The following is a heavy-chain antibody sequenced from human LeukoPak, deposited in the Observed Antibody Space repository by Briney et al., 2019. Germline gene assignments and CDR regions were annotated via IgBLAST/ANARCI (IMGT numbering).Heavy chain of an antibody. CDR2: IVVGSGNT. V-gene: IGHV1-58*01. Sequence: SVKVSCKASGFTFTSSAVQWVREARGQRLEWIGWIVVGSGNTNYAQKFQERVIIIRDMSTRTVYMELSSLTFEDTAVYYCAAGYSGYEYPNCWGQGTLVTVSS. D-gene: IGHD5-12*01. CDR1: GFTFTSSA. CDR3: AAGYSGYEYPNC. J-gene: IGHJ4*02.